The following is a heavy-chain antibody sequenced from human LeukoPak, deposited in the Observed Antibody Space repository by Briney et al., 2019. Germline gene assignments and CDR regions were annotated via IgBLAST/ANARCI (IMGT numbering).Heavy chain of an antibody. CDR1: GYTFTSYD. D-gene: IGHD5-12*01. CDR3: ARAFGGHDEWYYFDY. CDR2: MNPNSGNT. V-gene: IGHV1-8*03. J-gene: IGHJ4*02. Sequence: ASVTVSCTASGYTFTSYDINWVRQAPGQGLEWRGWMNPNSGNTDYAQKFQGRFTITINTSISTAYMELSSLRSEDTAVYYCARAFGGHDEWYYFDYWGQGTLVTVSS.